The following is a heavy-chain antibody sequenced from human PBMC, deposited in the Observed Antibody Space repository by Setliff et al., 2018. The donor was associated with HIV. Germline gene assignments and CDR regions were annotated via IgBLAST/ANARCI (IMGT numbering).Heavy chain of an antibody. D-gene: IGHD2-15*01. CDR2: FLAVLRKP. Sequence: SVKVSCKASGYTFTGYYMHWVRQAPGQGLEWMGDFLAVLRKPTYAQKFQDRLTIIADESTSTAYMELSDLRSEDTAVYYCASPRSAGTYQGAFYYFLDVWGRGTTVTVSS. CDR1: GYTFTGYY. CDR3: ASPRSAGTYQGAFYYFLDV. J-gene: IGHJ6*03. V-gene: IGHV1-69*13.